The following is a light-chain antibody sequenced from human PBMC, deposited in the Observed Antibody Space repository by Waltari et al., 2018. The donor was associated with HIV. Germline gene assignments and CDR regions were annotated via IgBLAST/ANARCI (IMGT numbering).Light chain of an antibody. CDR2: GVS. V-gene: IGLV2-14*03. CDR3: SSYTRSSTLGV. J-gene: IGLJ1*01. CDR1: SSDVGGYNH. Sequence: QSALTQPASVSGSPGQSITISCTGPSSDVGGYNHVSWYQQHPGTAPKLMIFGVSNRPSGVSNRCSGSKSGNTASLTLAGLQAEDEADYYCSSYTRSSTLGVFGTGTKVTVL.